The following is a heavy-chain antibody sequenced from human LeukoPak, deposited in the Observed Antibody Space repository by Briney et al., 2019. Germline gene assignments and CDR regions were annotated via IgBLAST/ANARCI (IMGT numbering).Heavy chain of an antibody. J-gene: IGHJ3*02. CDR2: IYTSGTT. CDR3: ASRDGTYAFDI. CDR1: GGSISSYF. V-gene: IGHV4-4*07. Sequence: SETLSLTCTVSGGSISSYFWNWIRQPAGKGLEWIGRIYTSGTTNYNPSLKSRVTMSVDTSKNQFSLKLSSVTAADTAVYYCASRDGTYAFDIWGQGTMVTVSS.